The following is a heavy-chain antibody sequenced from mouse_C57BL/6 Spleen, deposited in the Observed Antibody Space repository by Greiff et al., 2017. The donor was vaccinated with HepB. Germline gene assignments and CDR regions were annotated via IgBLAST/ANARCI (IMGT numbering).Heavy chain of an antibody. Sequence: EVMLVESGEGLVKPGGSLKLSCAASGFTFSSYAMSWVRQTPEKRLEWVAYISSGGDYIYYADTVKGRFTISRDNARNTLYLQMSSLKSEDTAMYYCTREELLGYAMDYWGQGTSVTVSS. V-gene: IGHV5-9-1*02. CDR3: TREELLGYAMDY. CDR2: ISSGGDYI. J-gene: IGHJ4*01. D-gene: IGHD2-1*01. CDR1: GFTFSSYA.